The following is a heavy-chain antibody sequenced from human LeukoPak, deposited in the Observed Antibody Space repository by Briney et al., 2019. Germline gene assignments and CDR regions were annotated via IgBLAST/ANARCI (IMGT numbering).Heavy chain of an antibody. CDR3: AAEDIVVVPAAGGDAFDI. CDR1: GYTFTSYY. CDR2: INPSGGST. V-gene: IGHV1-46*01. Sequence: ASVKVSCKASGYTFTSYYMHWVRQAPGQGLEWMGIINPSGGSTSYAQKFQGRVTMTRDMSTSTVYMELSSLRSEDTAVYYCAAEDIVVVPAAGGDAFDIWGQGTMVTVSS. J-gene: IGHJ3*02. D-gene: IGHD2-2*01.